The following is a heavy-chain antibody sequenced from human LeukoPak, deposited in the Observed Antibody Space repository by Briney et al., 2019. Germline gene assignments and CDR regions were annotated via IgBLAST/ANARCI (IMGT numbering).Heavy chain of an antibody. CDR1: GFTFSNAG. CDR2: IKSKTDGGTT. V-gene: IGHV3-15*05. D-gene: IGHD6-6*01. Sequence: PGGSLRLSCAASGFTFSNAGMTWVRQIPGKGLEWVGLIKSKTDGGTTDYAAPVKGIFTISRDDSKNMLYLQMNSLKVEDTAVYYCTADQPGMSNSIGIDHWGQARLVADSS. CDR3: TADQPGMSNSIGIDH. J-gene: IGHJ4*02.